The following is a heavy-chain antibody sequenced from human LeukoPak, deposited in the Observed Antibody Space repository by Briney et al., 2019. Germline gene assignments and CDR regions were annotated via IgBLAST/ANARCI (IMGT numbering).Heavy chain of an antibody. J-gene: IGHJ4*02. V-gene: IGHV1-46*01. CDR3: GRGRGGRIAAAASPSGY. Sequence: ASVKVSCKASGYTFTSYYMHWVRQSPGQGLEWMGIINPSGGSTSYAQKFQGRVTMTRDTSTSKVYMELSSLRSEDTAVYYCGRGRGGRIAAAASPSGYWGQGTLVTVSS. D-gene: IGHD6-13*01. CDR2: INPSGGST. CDR1: GYTFTSYY.